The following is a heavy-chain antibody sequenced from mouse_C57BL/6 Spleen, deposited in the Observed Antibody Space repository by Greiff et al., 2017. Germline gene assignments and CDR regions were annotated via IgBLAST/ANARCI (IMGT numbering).Heavy chain of an antibody. Sequence: QVQLKQSGAELAKPGASVKLSCKASGYTFTSYWMHWVKQRPGQGLEWIGYINPSSGYTKYNQKFKDKATLTADKSSSTAYMQLSSLTYEDSAVYYCAAIYYDFPYFFDYWGQGTTLTVSS. D-gene: IGHD2-4*01. V-gene: IGHV1-7*01. CDR1: GYTFTSYW. J-gene: IGHJ2*01. CDR3: AAIYYDFPYFFDY. CDR2: INPSSGYT.